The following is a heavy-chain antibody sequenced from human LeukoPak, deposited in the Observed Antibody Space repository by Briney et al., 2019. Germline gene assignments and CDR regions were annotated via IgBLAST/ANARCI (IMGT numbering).Heavy chain of an antibody. Sequence: GGSLRLSCAASGFTVSSNYMSWVRQAPGKGLEWVSAIYSGGSTYYADSVKGRFTISRDNSKNTLYLQMNSLRAEDTAVYYCARDLTPHSSSWYGGLDYWGQGTLVTVSS. CDR2: IYSGGST. CDR3: ARDLTPHSSSWYGGLDY. CDR1: GFTVSSNY. V-gene: IGHV3-53*01. D-gene: IGHD6-13*01. J-gene: IGHJ4*02.